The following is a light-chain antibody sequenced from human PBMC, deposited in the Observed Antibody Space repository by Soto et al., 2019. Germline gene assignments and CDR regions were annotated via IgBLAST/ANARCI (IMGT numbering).Light chain of an antibody. Sequence: EIVLTQSPGTLSLSPVERATLSCRASQSVSSSYLAWYQQKPGQAPRLLIYDASSRATGIPARFSGSGSGTDFTLTISSLEPEDFAVYYCQQRSNWPPLTFGQGTRLEI. CDR3: QQRSNWPPLT. CDR2: DAS. CDR1: QSVSSSY. J-gene: IGKJ5*01. V-gene: IGKV3D-20*02.